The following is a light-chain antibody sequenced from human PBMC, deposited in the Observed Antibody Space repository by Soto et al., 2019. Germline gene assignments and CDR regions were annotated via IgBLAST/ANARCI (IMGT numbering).Light chain of an antibody. CDR3: QQYGSSLLT. J-gene: IGKJ1*01. Sequence: EIVLTQSPGTLSLSPGERATLSCRASQSVSSSYLAWYQQKPGQAPRLLIYGASIRATGIPDRFSGSGSGTDFTLTISRLEPEDFAVYYCQQYGSSLLTFGQGTKVEIK. CDR1: QSVSSSY. CDR2: GAS. V-gene: IGKV3-20*01.